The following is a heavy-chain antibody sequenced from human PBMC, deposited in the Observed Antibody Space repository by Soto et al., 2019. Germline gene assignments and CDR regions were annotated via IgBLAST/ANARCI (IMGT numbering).Heavy chain of an antibody. CDR3: AKDRVAGTATYSYYFDY. V-gene: IGHV3-9*01. D-gene: IGHD6-19*01. CDR2: ISWNSGSI. CDR1: GFTFDDYA. J-gene: IGHJ4*02. Sequence: PGGSLSLSCAASGFTFDDYAMHLVRQAPRKGLEWVSGISWNSGSISYADSVKGRFTISRDNAKNSLYLQMNSLRAEDTALYYCAKDRVAGTATYSYYFDYWGQGTLVTASS.